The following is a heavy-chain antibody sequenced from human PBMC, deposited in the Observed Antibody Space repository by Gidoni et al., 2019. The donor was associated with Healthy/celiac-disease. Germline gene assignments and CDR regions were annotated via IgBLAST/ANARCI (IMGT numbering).Heavy chain of an antibody. CDR1: GFTFGDYA. D-gene: IGHD3-16*01. V-gene: IGHV3-49*05. Sequence: EVQLVESGGGLVTPGRSLRLSCTASGFTFGDYAMSWFRQAPGKGLEWVGFIRSKAYGGTTEYAASVKGRFTISRDDSKSIAYLQMNSLKTEDTAVYYCTRAITSWLQVGGYEVDYGFDYWGQGTLVTVSS. CDR2: IRSKAYGGTT. J-gene: IGHJ4*02. CDR3: TRAITSWLQVGGYEVDYGFDY.